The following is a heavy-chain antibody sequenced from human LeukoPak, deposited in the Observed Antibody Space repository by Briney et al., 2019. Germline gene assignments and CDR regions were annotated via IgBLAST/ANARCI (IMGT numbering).Heavy chain of an antibody. J-gene: IGHJ4*02. V-gene: IGHV3-21*01. CDR1: GFTFSSYS. Sequence: GGSLRLSCAASGFTFSSYSMNWVRQAPGKGLEWVSSISSSSSYIYYADSVKGRFTISRDNAKNSLYLQMNSLRAEDTAVYYCARVKYDYVWGSYLGGDYWGQGTLVTVSS. CDR3: ARVKYDYVWGSYLGGDY. D-gene: IGHD3-16*02. CDR2: ISSSSSYI.